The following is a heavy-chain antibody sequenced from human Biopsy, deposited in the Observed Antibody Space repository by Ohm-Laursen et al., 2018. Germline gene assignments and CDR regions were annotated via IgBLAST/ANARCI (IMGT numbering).Heavy chain of an antibody. V-gene: IGHV4-59*01. CDR3: ARATNSTGWPYYYFYGMDV. Sequence: SGDLSLTCTVSGGSISSDYWSWIRQTPGKGLEWIGYIYYSGSTNYNPSLKSRVTISVDTSKNQFSLRLNSVTAADTAVYYCARATNSTGWPYYYFYGMDVWGQGTTVTVSS. CDR1: GGSISSDY. CDR2: IYYSGST. J-gene: IGHJ6*02. D-gene: IGHD2-2*01.